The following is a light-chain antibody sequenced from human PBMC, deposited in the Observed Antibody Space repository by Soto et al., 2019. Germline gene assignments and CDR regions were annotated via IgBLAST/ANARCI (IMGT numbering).Light chain of an antibody. CDR3: QSYDSSLSGYV. V-gene: IGLV1-40*01. CDR2: XXX. CDR1: SSNIGAGYN. J-gene: IGLJ1*01. Sequence: QSVLTQPPSVSGAPGQRVTISCTGSSSNIGAGYNVHWYQQLPGTAPKLLIYXXXXXXXXXXXXXXXSKSGTSASLAITGXXXXXXXXXXCQSYDSSLSGYVFGTGTKVTVL.